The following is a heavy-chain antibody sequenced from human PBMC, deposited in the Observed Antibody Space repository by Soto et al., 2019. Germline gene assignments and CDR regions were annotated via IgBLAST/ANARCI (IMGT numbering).Heavy chain of an antibody. J-gene: IGHJ4*02. CDR2: INAGNGNT. D-gene: IGHD2-21*02. V-gene: IGHV1-3*01. CDR1: GYTFTSYA. CDR3: ARGGHVVVVTAALEY. Sequence: ASVKVSCKASGYTFTSYAMHWVRQAPGQRLEWMGWINAGNGNTKYSQHFLGRVTMTRDTSTSTLYMELTSLTSDDTAIYYCARGGHVVVVTAALEYWGQGTLVTVSS.